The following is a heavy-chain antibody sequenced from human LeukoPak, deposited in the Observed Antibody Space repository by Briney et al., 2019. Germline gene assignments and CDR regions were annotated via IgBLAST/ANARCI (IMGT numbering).Heavy chain of an antibody. CDR1: GYSFTDYY. J-gene: IGHJ6*03. CDR3: ARGGHYYSYSMDV. Sequence: VASVKVSCKASGYSFTDYYMHWVRQAPGQGLESMGWINLDSGGTNYPQKFQGRVTMTRDTSISTAYMELSRLRSDDTAVYYCARGGHYYSYSMDVWGKGTTVTVSS. CDR2: INLDSGGT. V-gene: IGHV1-2*02.